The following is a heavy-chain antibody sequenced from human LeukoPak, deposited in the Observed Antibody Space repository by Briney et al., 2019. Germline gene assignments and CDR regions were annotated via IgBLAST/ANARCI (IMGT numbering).Heavy chain of an antibody. V-gene: IGHV3-66*01. CDR2: IFSHGET. D-gene: IGHD5-12*01. CDR1: GFTVGNNY. CDR3: ARDPPAVSINTHA. Sequence: GGSLRLSCAASGFTVGNNYMNWVRQAPGKGLEWVSLIFSHGETSYADSVKGRFTISRDNSKNTLYFQMNGLRVEDTAVYYCARDPPAVSINTHAWGQGTLVTVSS. J-gene: IGHJ4*02.